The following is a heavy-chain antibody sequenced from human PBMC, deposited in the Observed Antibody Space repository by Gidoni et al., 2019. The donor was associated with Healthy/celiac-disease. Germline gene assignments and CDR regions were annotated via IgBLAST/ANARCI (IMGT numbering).Heavy chain of an antibody. CDR2: IIPIFGTA. D-gene: IGHD4-17*01. CDR1: GGTFSSYA. V-gene: IGHV1-69*06. J-gene: IGHJ6*03. CDR3: ARRSTVTTSEVNPTYYYYYMDV. Sequence: QVQLVQSGAEVKKPGSSVKVSCKASGGTFSSYAISWVRQAPGQGLEWMGGIIPIFGTANYAQKFQGRVTITADKSTSTAYMELSSLRSEDTAVYYCARRSTVTTSEVNPTYYYYYMDVWGKGTTVTVSS.